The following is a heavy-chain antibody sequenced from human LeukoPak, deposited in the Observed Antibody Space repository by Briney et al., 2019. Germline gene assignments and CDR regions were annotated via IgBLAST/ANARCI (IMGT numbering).Heavy chain of an antibody. Sequence: SETLSLTCTVSGGSISSYYWSWIRQPPGKGLEWIGYIYYSGSTNYNPSLKSRVTISVDTSKSQFSLKLSSVTAADTAVYYCARSSHYDSSGYYSWGQGTLVTVSS. CDR3: ARSSHYDSSGYYS. CDR1: GGSISSYY. D-gene: IGHD3-22*01. J-gene: IGHJ4*02. CDR2: IYYSGST. V-gene: IGHV4-59*08.